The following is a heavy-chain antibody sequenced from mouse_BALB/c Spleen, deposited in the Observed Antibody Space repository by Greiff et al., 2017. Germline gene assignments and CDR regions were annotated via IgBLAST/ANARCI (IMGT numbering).Heavy chain of an antibody. V-gene: IGHV3-6*02. CDR2: ISYDGSN. Sequence: EVQLQQSGPGLVKPSQSLSLTCSVTGYSITSGYYWNWIRQFPGNKLEWMGYISYDGSNNYNPSLKNRISITRDTSKNQFFLKLNSVTTEDTATYYCAREGNRSFDYWGQGTTLTVSS. CDR1: GYSITSGYY. J-gene: IGHJ2*01. CDR3: AREGNRSFDY.